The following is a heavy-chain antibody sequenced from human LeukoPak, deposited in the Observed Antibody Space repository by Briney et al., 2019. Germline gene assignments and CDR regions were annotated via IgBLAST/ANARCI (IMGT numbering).Heavy chain of an antibody. CDR3: ARDWPTVITDY. V-gene: IGHV1-18*01. Sequence: ASVKVSCKTSGYTFTTHGISWVRQAPGQGLEWMGWISTSKGDTNYAQKFKGRLTMTTARSTSTAYMELRSLSSDDTAVYYCARDWPTVITDYWGQGTLVTVAS. D-gene: IGHD2/OR15-2a*01. CDR1: GYTFTTHG. CDR2: ISTSKGDT. J-gene: IGHJ4*02.